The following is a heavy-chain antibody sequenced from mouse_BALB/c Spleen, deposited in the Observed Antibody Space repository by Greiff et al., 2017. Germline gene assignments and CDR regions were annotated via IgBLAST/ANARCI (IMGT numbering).Heavy chain of an antibody. Sequence: EVQLQESGPGLVKPSQSLSLTCTVTGYSITSDYAWNWIRQFPGNKLEWMGYISYSGSPSYNPSLKSRISITRDTSKNQFFLQLNSVTTEDTATYYCARWDYGYAMDYWGQGTSVTVSS. CDR1: GYSITSDYA. V-gene: IGHV3-2*02. D-gene: IGHD1-1*01. J-gene: IGHJ4*01. CDR2: ISYSGSP. CDR3: ARWDYGYAMDY.